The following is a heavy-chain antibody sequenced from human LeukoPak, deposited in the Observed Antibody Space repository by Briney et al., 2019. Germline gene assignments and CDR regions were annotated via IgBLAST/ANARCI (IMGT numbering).Heavy chain of an antibody. CDR1: GYTFPKYE. CDR3: ATSYYASGSMIT. Sequence: ASVPVPHQPSGYTFPKYELHWLRQPARQGVAWLGWLIPNSGNTGYAQKFQGRVTMTRGTSISTAYMELSSLRSEGTAVYDCATSYYASGSMITWGQGTLVTVSS. J-gene: IGHJ5*02. V-gene: IGHV1-8*01. CDR2: LIPNSGNT. D-gene: IGHD3-10*01.